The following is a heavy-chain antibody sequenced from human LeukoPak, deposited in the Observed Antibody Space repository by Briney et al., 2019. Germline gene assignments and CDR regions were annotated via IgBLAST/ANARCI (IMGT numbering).Heavy chain of an antibody. D-gene: IGHD3-3*02. J-gene: IGHJ4*02. CDR3: ARGLAKFDY. V-gene: IGHV3-21*01. CDR1: GFTFSDFY. Sequence: PGGSLRLSCKVSGFTFSDFYMSWIRQAPGKGLEWVSSISSSSSYIYYADSVKGRFTISRDNAKNSLYLQMNSLRAEDTAVYYCARGLAKFDYWGQGTLVTVSS. CDR2: ISSSSSYI.